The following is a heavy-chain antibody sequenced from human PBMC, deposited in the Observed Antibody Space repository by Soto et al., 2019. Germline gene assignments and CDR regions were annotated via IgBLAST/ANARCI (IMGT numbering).Heavy chain of an antibody. CDR1: GYTFTSYA. J-gene: IGHJ6*02. D-gene: IGHD3-22*01. CDR2: ISGYSSNT. V-gene: IGHV1-18*04. Sequence: QVQLVESGAEVKKPGASVKVSCKASGYTFTSYAISWVRQAPGQGLVWMGWISGYSSNTKYAQNFQGRVTMTTDTSTSTAYMELRSLRSDDTAVYCCARDREYYYDSSGNYYYHYAMDVWGQGTTVTVSS. CDR3: ARDREYYYDSSGNYYYHYAMDV.